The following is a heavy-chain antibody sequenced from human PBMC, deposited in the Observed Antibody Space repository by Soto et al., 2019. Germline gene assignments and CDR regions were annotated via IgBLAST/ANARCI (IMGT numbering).Heavy chain of an antibody. J-gene: IGHJ4*02. Sequence: ASVKVSCKVSGYTLTELSMHWVRQAPGKGLEWMGGFDPEDGETIYAQKFQGRVTMTEDTSTDTAYMELSSLRSEDTAVYYCATVGYYDSSGYYYFDYWGQGTLVTVSS. V-gene: IGHV1-24*01. D-gene: IGHD3-22*01. CDR1: GYTLTELS. CDR2: FDPEDGET. CDR3: ATVGYYDSSGYYYFDY.